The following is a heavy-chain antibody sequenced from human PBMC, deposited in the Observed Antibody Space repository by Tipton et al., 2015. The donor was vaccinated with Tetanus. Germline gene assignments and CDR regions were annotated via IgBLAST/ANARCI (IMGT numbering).Heavy chain of an antibody. CDR1: GDSITSGGYY. Sequence: TLSLTCTVSGDSITSGGYYWSWIRQHPGKGLEWIGDIYYSGSTYYNPSLKSRVTISVDTSKNQFSLKLNSVTAADTAVYYCARDQARGARGWNYFDYWGQGTLVTVSS. D-gene: IGHD1-26*01. V-gene: IGHV4-31*03. CDR3: ARDQARGARGWNYFDY. CDR2: IYYSGST. J-gene: IGHJ4*02.